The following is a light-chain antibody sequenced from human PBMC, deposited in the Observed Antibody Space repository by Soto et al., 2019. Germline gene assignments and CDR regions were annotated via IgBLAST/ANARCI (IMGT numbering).Light chain of an antibody. CDR2: GAS. J-gene: IGKJ4*01. CDR3: QQYGSSPLT. CDR1: QSVSSSN. Sequence: EIVLTQSPGTLSLSPGERATLSCRASQSVSSSNLAWYQQKPGQPPRLLIYGASSRATGVPDRFSGSGSGTDFTLTINRLEPEDFAVYFCQQYGSSPLTFGGGTMVDIK. V-gene: IGKV3-20*01.